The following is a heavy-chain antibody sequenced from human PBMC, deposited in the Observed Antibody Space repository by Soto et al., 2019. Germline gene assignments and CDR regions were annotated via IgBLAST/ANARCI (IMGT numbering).Heavy chain of an antibody. CDR1: GFTFSNAW. V-gene: IGHV3-15*01. D-gene: IGHD1-26*01. J-gene: IGHJ4*02. CDR3: TTDAAIV. CDR2: IKSISDGGTT. Sequence: EVQLVEYGGGLVKPGGSLRLSCAASGFTFSNAWMSWVRQAPGKGLEWVGRIKSISDGGTTDYAAPVKGRFTISRDDSKNTLYLQMNSLKTEDTAVYFCTTDAAIVWGQGTLVTVSS.